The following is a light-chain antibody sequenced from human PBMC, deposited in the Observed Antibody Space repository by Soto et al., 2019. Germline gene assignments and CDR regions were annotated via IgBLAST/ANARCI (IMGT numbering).Light chain of an antibody. CDR2: GAS. J-gene: IGKJ5*01. CDR1: QSVSSRS. V-gene: IGKV3-20*01. CDR3: QQYGGSPPIT. Sequence: EIVLTQSPGTLSLSPGERATLSCRASQSVSSRSLTWYQQKPGQAPRLLIYGASSRATGIPDRFSGSGSGTDFTLTISRLEPEEFAVYSGQQYGGSPPITFGQGTRLEIK.